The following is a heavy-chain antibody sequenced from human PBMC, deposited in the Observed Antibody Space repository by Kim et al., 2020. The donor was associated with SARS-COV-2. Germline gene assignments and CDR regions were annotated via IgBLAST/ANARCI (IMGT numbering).Heavy chain of an antibody. D-gene: IGHD2-21*01. CDR3: ARDYSAHTLYYYYYGMDV. Sequence: KGRFTISRDNAKNSLYLQMNSLRAEDTAVYYCARDYSAHTLYYYYYGMDVWGQGTTVTVSS. J-gene: IGHJ6*02. V-gene: IGHV3-11*06.